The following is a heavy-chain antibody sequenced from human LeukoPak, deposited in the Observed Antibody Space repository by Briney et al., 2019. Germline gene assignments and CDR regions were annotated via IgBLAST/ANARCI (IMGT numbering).Heavy chain of an antibody. CDR3: AKGTTMTTATTDYMDV. Sequence: PGRSLRLSCASSGFTFDDYAMHWVRQAPGKGLEWVSGISWNSGSIGYADSVKGRFTISRDNAKNSLYLQMNSLRAEDTALYYCAKGTTMTTATTDYMDVWGKGTTVTVSS. CDR2: ISWNSGSI. J-gene: IGHJ6*03. CDR1: GFTFDDYA. V-gene: IGHV3-9*01. D-gene: IGHD4-11*01.